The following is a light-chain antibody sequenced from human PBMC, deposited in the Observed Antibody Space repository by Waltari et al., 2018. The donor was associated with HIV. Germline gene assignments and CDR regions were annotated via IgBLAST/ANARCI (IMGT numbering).Light chain of an antibody. J-gene: IGLJ3*02. CDR3: QSADSSGGFRV. CDR1: SFPGQY. V-gene: IGLV3-25*03. Sequence: SYELTQPPSVSVSPGQPATITCSGDSFPGQYAYWYQQKPGQAPAAIISKDTERPSGIPERFSGSSSGTTVTLIISEAQTEDEADYYCQSADSSGGFRVFGGGTRLSVL. CDR2: KDT.